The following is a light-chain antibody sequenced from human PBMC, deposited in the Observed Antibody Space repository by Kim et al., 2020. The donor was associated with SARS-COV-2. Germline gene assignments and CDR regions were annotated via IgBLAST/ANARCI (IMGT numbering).Light chain of an antibody. Sequence: VSPGERATLSCRASQSISTKLAWYQQKRCQAPRLLIYGASTRATGVPARFSGSGSGTEFTLTISSLQSEDFAVYYCQQHNDWPLTFGGGTKVDIK. J-gene: IGKJ4*01. V-gene: IGKV3-15*01. CDR1: QSISTK. CDR3: QQHNDWPLT. CDR2: GAS.